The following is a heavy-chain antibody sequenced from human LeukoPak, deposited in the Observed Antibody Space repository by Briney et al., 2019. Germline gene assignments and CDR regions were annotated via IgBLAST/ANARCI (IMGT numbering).Heavy chain of an antibody. J-gene: IGHJ4*02. CDR3: AKVEEISIVVVPAATSLDY. D-gene: IGHD2-2*01. Sequence: QPGGSLRLSCAASGFTFSSYAMSWVRQAPGKGLEWVSAISGSGGSTYYADSVKGRFTISRDNSKNTLYLQMNSLRAEDTAVYYCAKVEEISIVVVPAATSLDYWGQGTLVTVSS. V-gene: IGHV3-23*01. CDR2: ISGSGGST. CDR1: GFTFSSYA.